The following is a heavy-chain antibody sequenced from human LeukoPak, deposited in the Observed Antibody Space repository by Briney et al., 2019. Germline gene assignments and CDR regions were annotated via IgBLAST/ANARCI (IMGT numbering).Heavy chain of an antibody. CDR1: GGSISSYY. D-gene: IGHD1-1*01. J-gene: IGHJ4*02. Sequence: PSETLSLTCTVSGGSISSYYWSWIRQPPGKGLEWIGYIYYSGSTNYNPSLKSRVTISVDTSKNQFSLKLSSVTAADTAVYYCARGGTGTGTVDYWGQGTLVTVSS. CDR3: ARGGTGTGTVDY. V-gene: IGHV4-59*01. CDR2: IYYSGST.